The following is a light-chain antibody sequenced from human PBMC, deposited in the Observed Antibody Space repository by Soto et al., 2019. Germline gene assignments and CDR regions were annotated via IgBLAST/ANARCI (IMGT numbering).Light chain of an antibody. Sequence: QSALTPPPSASGSPGQSVTISCTGTSSDVGGYNYVSWYQQHPGKAPKLVIFEVNKRPSGVPDRFSGSKSGNTASLTVSGLQTEDEADYYCNSYAGSNSFVFGTGTKFTVL. CDR1: SSDVGGYNY. J-gene: IGLJ1*01. V-gene: IGLV2-8*01. CDR2: EVN. CDR3: NSYAGSNSFV.